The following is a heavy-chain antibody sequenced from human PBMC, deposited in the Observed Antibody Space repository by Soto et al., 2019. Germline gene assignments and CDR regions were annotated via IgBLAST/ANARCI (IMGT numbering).Heavy chain of an antibody. V-gene: IGHV3-23*01. Sequence: PGGSLRLSCVASGFTFENYAMSWVRQAPGKGPEWVSAISGSGGTTYYSDSVKGRFTISRDNSKNTVYLQKNDLRVEDAAEYFCAKDSWAIFGVPAGEYYAMDVWGQGTTVTVSS. CDR1: GFTFENYA. J-gene: IGHJ6*02. CDR3: AKDSWAIFGVPAGEYYAMDV. CDR2: ISGSGGTT. D-gene: IGHD3-3*01.